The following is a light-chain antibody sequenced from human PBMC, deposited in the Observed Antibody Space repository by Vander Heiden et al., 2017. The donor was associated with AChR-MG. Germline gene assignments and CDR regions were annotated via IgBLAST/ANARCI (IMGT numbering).Light chain of an antibody. CDR3: SSYAGSDSRGV. V-gene: IGLV2-8*01. J-gene: IGLJ3*02. Sequence: QSAQNQPPSARGPPGPSGTIAYTGTTRDVAAHKHVSWYPLQPGKSPTLMHYEVSKRPAGVPDRFSGSNSGNPASLTVSGLQAEDEADYYCSSYAGSDSRGVFGGGTKLTVL. CDR2: EVS. CDR1: TRDVAAHKH.